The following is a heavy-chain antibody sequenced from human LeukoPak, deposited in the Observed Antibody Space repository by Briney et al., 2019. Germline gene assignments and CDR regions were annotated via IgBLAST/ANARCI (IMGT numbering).Heavy chain of an antibody. CDR1: GFTFSSYW. CDR3: ARDRSSSRDLDY. Sequence: GGSLRLSCAASGFTFSSYWMSWVRQAPGKGLEWLSCISDSSSSYIYYADSVKGRFTISRDNAKNSLYLQMNSLRAEDTAVYFCARDRSSSRDLDYWGQGTLVTVSS. J-gene: IGHJ4*02. V-gene: IGHV3-21*01. D-gene: IGHD6-13*01. CDR2: ISDSSSSYI.